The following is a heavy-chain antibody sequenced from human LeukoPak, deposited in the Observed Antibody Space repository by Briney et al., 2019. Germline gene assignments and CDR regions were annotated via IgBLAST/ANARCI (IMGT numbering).Heavy chain of an antibody. CDR3: ARGIRVPYYFDY. CDR1: GYTFTGYY. V-gene: IGHV1-2*02. J-gene: IGHJ4*02. CDR2: INPKSGAT. D-gene: IGHD3-3*02. Sequence: GASVKVSCKASGYTFTGYYMHWVRQAPGQGLEWMGWINPKSGATNYAQKFQGRVTMTRDTSISTAYMELSRLRSDDTAVYYCARGIRVPYYFDYWGQGTLVTVSS.